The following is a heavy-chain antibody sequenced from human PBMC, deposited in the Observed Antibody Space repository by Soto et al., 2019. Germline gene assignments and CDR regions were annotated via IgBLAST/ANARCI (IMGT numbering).Heavy chain of an antibody. V-gene: IGHV3-33*01. CDR1: GFIFSTYV. D-gene: IGHD6-13*01. CDR3: AREVPAAGHNEY. J-gene: IGHJ4*02. CDR2: IWYDGSNE. Sequence: GGSLRLSCAASGFIFSTYVMHWVRQAPGKGLEWVAVIWYDGSNERYADSVNGRFTISRDNSKNTLYLQMNGLRAEDKAVYDCAREVPAAGHNEYGGQGT.